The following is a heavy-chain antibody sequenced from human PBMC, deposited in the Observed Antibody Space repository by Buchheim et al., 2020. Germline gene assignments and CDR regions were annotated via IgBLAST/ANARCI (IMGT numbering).Heavy chain of an antibody. Sequence: QVQLVESGGGVVQPGRSLRLSCAAPGFTFSSYGMLWVRQAPAKGRAWVAVISHVRSNKYYPDPVKGRFTISRDNSHNTLYLQMNSLRAETTAVYYCAKTDRSSWFGYYYYGMDVWGQGTT. CDR1: GFTFSSYG. CDR3: AKTDRSSWFGYYYYGMDV. V-gene: IGHV3-30*18. D-gene: IGHD6-13*01. CDR2: ISHVRSNK. J-gene: IGHJ6*02.